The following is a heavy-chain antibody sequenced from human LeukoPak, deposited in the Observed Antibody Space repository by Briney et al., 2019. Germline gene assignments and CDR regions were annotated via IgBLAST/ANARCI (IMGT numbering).Heavy chain of an antibody. Sequence: SETLSLTCAVYGGPFSGYYWSWIRQPPGKGLEWIGEINHSGSTNYNPSLKSRVTISVDTSKNQFSLKLSSVTAADTAVYYCARGCLFWSGYYTGYYYYGMDVWGQGTTVTVSS. D-gene: IGHD3-3*01. CDR3: ARGCLFWSGYYTGYYYYGMDV. J-gene: IGHJ6*02. CDR1: GGPFSGYY. V-gene: IGHV4-34*01. CDR2: INHSGST.